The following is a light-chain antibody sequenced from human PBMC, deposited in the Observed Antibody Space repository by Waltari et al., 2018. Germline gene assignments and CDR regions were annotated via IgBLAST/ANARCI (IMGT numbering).Light chain of an antibody. CDR1: SLPKQY. Sequence: SYKLTQPPSVSVSPGQTARITCSGDSLPKQYAYWYQQKSGQAPMLVIFKDTERPSGIPERFSGSSSGTTVTLTISGVQAEDEADYHCQSVDNSGSSSHMVFGGGTKLTVL. CDR3: QSVDNSGSSSHMV. CDR2: KDT. J-gene: IGLJ2*01. V-gene: IGLV3-25*03.